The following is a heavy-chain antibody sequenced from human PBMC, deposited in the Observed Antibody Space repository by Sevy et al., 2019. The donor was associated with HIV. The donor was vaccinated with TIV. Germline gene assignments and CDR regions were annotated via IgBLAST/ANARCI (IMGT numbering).Heavy chain of an antibody. V-gene: IGHV1-24*01. J-gene: IGHJ4*02. Sequence: ASVKVSCKASGHTLTDLSMHWVRQAPGKGFEWIGRFDPEDGERSYAQKFQGRVTMTEDTSTDAAYMELSSLRSEDTAVYYCSATREYYSDSYGYFDYWGQGTLVTVSS. CDR1: GHTLTDLS. CDR3: SATREYYSDSYGYFDY. CDR2: FDPEDGER. D-gene: IGHD3-22*01.